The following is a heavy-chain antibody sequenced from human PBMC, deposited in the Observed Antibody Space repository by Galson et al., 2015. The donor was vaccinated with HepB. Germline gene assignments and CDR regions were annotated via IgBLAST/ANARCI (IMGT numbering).Heavy chain of an antibody. Sequence: QSGAEVKKPGESLKISCKGSGYSFNSYWIGWVRQMPGNGPEWMGIIYPGDSNTRYHPSFQGEVTISADKSISTAYLQWSSLKASDTAMYYCARSPYYDFWSYFDYWGQGTLVTVSS. CDR1: GYSFNSYW. J-gene: IGHJ4*02. CDR2: IYPGDSNT. CDR3: ARSPYYDFWSYFDY. D-gene: IGHD3-3*01. V-gene: IGHV5-51*01.